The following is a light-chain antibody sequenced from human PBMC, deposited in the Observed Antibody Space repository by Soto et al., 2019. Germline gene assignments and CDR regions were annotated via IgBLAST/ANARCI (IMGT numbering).Light chain of an antibody. V-gene: IGKV1-39*01. CDR3: QQSYSTPIT. J-gene: IGKJ5*01. CDR2: AAS. Sequence: DIHITQSPSSLSASVGDRATITCRTSQSIDNYLNWYQLKPGKAPKLLIYAASTLQTGVPSRFTGSGYGTDFNLTISSLQTEDFATYYCQQSYSTPITFGQGTRLEIK. CDR1: QSIDNY.